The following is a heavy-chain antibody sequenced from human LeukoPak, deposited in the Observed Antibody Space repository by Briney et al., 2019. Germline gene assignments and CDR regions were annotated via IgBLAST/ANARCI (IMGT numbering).Heavy chain of an antibody. V-gene: IGHV3-23*01. Sequence: HTGGSLRLSCAASGFTFSDYYMSWIRQAPGKGLEWVSYTSGSGGTTYYADSVKGRFTISRDNSKNTLYLQMNSLRAEDTAVYYCATVLVAYCGGDCYSYYFDYWGQGTLVTVSS. CDR1: GFTFSDYY. J-gene: IGHJ4*02. CDR3: ATVLVAYCGGDCYSYYFDY. CDR2: TSGSGGTT. D-gene: IGHD2-21*02.